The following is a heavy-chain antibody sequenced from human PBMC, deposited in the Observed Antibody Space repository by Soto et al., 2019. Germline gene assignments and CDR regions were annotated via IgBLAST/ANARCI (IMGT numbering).Heavy chain of an antibody. Sequence: EVHLVESGGGLAKPGGSLRLSCAVSGFIFTNAWINWVRQTPGKGLEWVGRIKGKTDGGTIDYADLVKGRFTISGDESKNTVFLQMNSLETEDTGVYYCATSGTMVYGDSTRPHFDYWGQGTLVTVSS. J-gene: IGHJ4*02. V-gene: IGHV3-15*07. D-gene: IGHD4-17*01. CDR1: GFIFTNAW. CDR2: IKGKTDGGTI. CDR3: ATSGTMVYGDSTRPHFDY.